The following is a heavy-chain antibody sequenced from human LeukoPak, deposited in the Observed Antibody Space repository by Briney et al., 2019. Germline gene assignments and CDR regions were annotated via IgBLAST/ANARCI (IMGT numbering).Heavy chain of an antibody. CDR3: ARNGDSSSVVD. V-gene: IGHV4-4*02. Sequence: PSETLSLTCAVSGGSISSGNWWSCIRQTPGKELEWRGGIYHSGDTAYNPPLKSRVTVSVDNPKTQSSLRLTSVTAADTAVYYCARNGDSSSVVDWGQGTLVTVSS. D-gene: IGHD4-17*01. J-gene: IGHJ4*02. CDR1: GGSISSGNW. CDR2: IYHSGDT.